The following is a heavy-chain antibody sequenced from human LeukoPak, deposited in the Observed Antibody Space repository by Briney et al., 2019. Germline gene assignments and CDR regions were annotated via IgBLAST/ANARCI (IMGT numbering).Heavy chain of an antibody. V-gene: IGHV1-24*01. D-gene: IGHD3-10*01. Sequence: ASVKVSCKVSGYTLTELSMHWVRQAPGKGLEWMGGFDPEDDETIYAQKFQGRVTMTEDTSTDTAYMELSSLRSEDTAVYYCATRGFWVRGVIIAGALAFDNWGQGTLVTVSS. CDR1: GYTLTELS. J-gene: IGHJ4*02. CDR2: FDPEDDET. CDR3: ATRGFWVRGVIIAGALAFDN.